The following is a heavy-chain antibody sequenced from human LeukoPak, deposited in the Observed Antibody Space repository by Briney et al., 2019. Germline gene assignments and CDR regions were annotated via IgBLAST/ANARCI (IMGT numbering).Heavy chain of an antibody. V-gene: IGHV4-30-4*01. CDR1: GGSISSGDYY. D-gene: IGHD3-16*01. J-gene: IGHJ4*02. Sequence: MSSETLSLTCTVSGGSISSGDYYWSWIRQPPGKGLEWIGYIYYSGSTYYNPSLKSRVTISVDTSKNQFSLKLSSVTAADTAVYYCARVSGGVYYFDYWGQGTLVTVSS. CDR3: ARVSGGVYYFDY. CDR2: IYYSGST.